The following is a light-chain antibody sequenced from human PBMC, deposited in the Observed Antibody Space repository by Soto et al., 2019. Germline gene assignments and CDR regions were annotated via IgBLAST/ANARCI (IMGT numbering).Light chain of an antibody. V-gene: IGKV3-20*01. CDR2: GAS. CDR1: QSVSSSY. J-gene: IGKJ2*01. CDR3: QQYDNSPYT. Sequence: EIVLTQSPGTLSLSPGERATLSCRANQSVSSSYLAWYQQKPGQAPRLLIYGASSRAIGIPDRFSGSGSGTDFTLTISRLEPEDFAVYYCQQYDNSPYTFGQGTNLEIK.